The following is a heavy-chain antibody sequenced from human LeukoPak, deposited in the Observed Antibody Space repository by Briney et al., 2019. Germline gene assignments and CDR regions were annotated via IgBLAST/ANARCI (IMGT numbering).Heavy chain of an antibody. CDR3: ARGKKYYYDSSGYWDVFDY. D-gene: IGHD3-22*01. Sequence: GGSLRLSCAASGFTVSSNYMSWVRQAPGKGLEWVSVIYSGGSTYYADSVKGRFTIPRDNSKNTLYLQMNSLRAEDTAVYYCARGKKYYYDSSGYWDVFDYWGQGTLVTVSS. V-gene: IGHV3-66*01. CDR1: GFTVSSNY. CDR2: IYSGGST. J-gene: IGHJ4*02.